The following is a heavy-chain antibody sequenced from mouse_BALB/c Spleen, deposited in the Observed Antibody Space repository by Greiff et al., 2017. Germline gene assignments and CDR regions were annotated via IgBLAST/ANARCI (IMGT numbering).Heavy chain of an antibody. CDR3: ARGDYDVSPFAY. CDR2: INPSTGYT. V-gene: IGHV1-7*01. Sequence: QVQLKQSGAELAKPGASVKMSCKASGYTFTSYWMHWVKQRPGQGLEWIGYINPSTGYTEYNQKFKDKATLTADKSSSTAYMQLSSLTSEDSAVYYCARGDYDVSPFAYWGQGTLVTVSA. J-gene: IGHJ3*01. D-gene: IGHD2-4*01. CDR1: GYTFTSYW.